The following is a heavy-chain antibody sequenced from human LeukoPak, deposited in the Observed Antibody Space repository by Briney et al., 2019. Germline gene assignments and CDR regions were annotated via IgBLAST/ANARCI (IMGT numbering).Heavy chain of an antibody. CDR2: IYYSGRT. CDR3: AGRRCSSGNCDPWYYDY. J-gene: IGHJ4*02. V-gene: IGHV4-59*08. D-gene: IGHD6-19*01. CDR1: GGSISSYY. Sequence: PSDTLSPTRTVSGGSISSYYWTWIRQPPGKGLEWIGYIYYSGRTNYNPSLRSRVTISVDTSKNQCSLKLSSVTAADRAVYYCAGRRCSSGNCDPWYYDYWGQGTLVTVSS.